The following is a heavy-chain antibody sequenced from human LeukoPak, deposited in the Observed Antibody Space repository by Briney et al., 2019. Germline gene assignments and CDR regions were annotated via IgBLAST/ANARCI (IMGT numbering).Heavy chain of an antibody. Sequence: GGSLRLSCAASGFTFSSYSMNWVRQAPGKGLEWVSSISSTSNYIYYEDSVKGRFTISRDNAKNSLYLQMNSLRAEDTAVYYCARETLRYFDWLFSGLDVWGQGTTVTVSS. CDR1: GFTFSSYS. D-gene: IGHD3-9*01. V-gene: IGHV3-21*01. CDR3: ARETLRYFDWLFSGLDV. CDR2: ISSTSNYI. J-gene: IGHJ6*02.